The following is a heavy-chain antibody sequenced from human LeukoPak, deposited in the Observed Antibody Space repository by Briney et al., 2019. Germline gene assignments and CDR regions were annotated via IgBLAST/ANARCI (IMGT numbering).Heavy chain of an antibody. CDR2: ISGSGDST. V-gene: IGHV3-23*01. Sequence: GSLRLSCAASGFTFSNYAMSWVRQAPGKGLEWVSSISGSGDSTYYADSAKGRFTISRDTSKNTLYLQMNSLRAEDTAVYYCAKVSSGWSDPFDYWGQGTLVTVSS. J-gene: IGHJ4*02. D-gene: IGHD6-19*01. CDR1: GFTFSNYA. CDR3: AKVSSGWSDPFDY.